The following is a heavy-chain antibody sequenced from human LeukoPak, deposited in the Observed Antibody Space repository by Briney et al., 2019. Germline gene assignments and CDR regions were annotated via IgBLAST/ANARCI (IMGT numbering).Heavy chain of an antibody. CDR3: ARPGRATVTRLDY. D-gene: IGHD4-17*01. J-gene: IGHJ4*02. CDR1: GYRFTSSW. Sequence: GESLKISCNGSGYRFTSSWIGWVRQMPGKGLEWMGIIYPGDSDTRYRPSFQGQVTISADKSISTAYLQWSSLKASDTAMYYCARPGRATVTRLDYWGQGTLVTVTS. V-gene: IGHV5-51*01. CDR2: IYPGDSDT.